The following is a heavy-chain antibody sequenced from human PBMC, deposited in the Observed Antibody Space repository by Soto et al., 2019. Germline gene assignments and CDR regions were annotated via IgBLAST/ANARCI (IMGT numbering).Heavy chain of an antibody. J-gene: IGHJ6*02. CDR1: GFTFRSSA. CDR3: ATGAYCSGGSCSDYYYYYYGMDL. D-gene: IGHD2-15*01. CDR2: LVVGTGNT. Sequence: PVKVACKTSGFTFRSSAVQWVRQARGQRLEWIGWLVVGTGNTNYAQKFQQRVTISSDRSTNTVSMELSSLTSEDTAVYYCATGAYCSGGSCSDYYYYYYGMDLWGQGTTVTVSS. V-gene: IGHV1-58*01.